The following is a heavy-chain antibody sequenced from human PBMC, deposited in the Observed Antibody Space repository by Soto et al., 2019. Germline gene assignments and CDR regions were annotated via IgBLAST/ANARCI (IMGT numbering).Heavy chain of an antibody. D-gene: IGHD1-26*01. CDR3: ARDVGATGA. J-gene: IGHJ5*02. CDR1: GYTFTSYP. Sequence: QVQLVQSGAEVKKPGASVKVSCKASGYTFTSYPMHWVRQAPGQRLEWMGWINAGNGNTKYSQKFQGRVTITRDTSASTAYMEMSSMRSADTAVYSCARDVGATGAWGQGTLVTVSS. V-gene: IGHV1-3*01. CDR2: INAGNGNT.